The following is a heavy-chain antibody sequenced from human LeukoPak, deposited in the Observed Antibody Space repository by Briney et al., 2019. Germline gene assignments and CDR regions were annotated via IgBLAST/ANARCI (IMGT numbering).Heavy chain of an antibody. D-gene: IGHD5-12*01. CDR1: GYTFTDYS. CDR3: AKDSGYDFQGWYFDL. V-gene: IGHV1-46*01. Sequence: ASVKVSCKASGYTFTDYSMHWVRLAPGQGLEWMGIINPSGASASYAQKFKGRVTLTRDMSTGTVYLDLSSLRSEDTAVYYCAKDSGYDFQGWYFDLWGQGTLVTVSA. J-gene: IGHJ4*02. CDR2: INPSGASA.